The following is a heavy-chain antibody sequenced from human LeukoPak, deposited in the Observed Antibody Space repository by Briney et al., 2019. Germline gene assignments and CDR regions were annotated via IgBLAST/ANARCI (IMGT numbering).Heavy chain of an antibody. CDR3: ASVTLDALDI. J-gene: IGHJ3*02. Sequence: SETLSLTCTVSGYSISSGYYWGWIRQPPGKGLEWIGSIYYSGSTYYNPSLKSRVTISVDTSKNQFSLKLSSVTAADTAVYYCASVTLDALDIWGQGTMVTVSS. V-gene: IGHV4-38-2*02. CDR1: GYSISSGYY. D-gene: IGHD2-21*02. CDR2: IYYSGST.